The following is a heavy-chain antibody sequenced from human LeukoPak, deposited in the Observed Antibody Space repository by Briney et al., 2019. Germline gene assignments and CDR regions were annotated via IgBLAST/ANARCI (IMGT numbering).Heavy chain of an antibody. Sequence: SETLSLTCAVYGGSFSGYYWSWIRQPPGKGLEWIGEINHSGSTNYNPSLKSRVTISVDTSKNQFSLKLSSVTAADTAVYYCARGGYSYGPARDFDYWGQGTLVTVSS. J-gene: IGHJ4*02. V-gene: IGHV4-34*01. D-gene: IGHD5-18*01. CDR1: GGSFSGYY. CDR3: ARGGYSYGPARDFDY. CDR2: INHSGST.